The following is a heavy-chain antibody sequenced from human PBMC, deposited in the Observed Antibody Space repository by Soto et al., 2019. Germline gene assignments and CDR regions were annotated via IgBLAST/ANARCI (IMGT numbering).Heavy chain of an antibody. V-gene: IGHV3-7*01. CDR1: GFTFSSYW. CDR3: ARARIVVVPAANWFDP. CDR2: IKQDGSEK. J-gene: IGHJ5*02. Sequence: GGSLRLSCAASGFTFSSYWMIWVRQAPGKGLEWVANIKQDGSEKYYVDSVKGRFTISRDNAKNSLYLQMNSLRAEDTAVYYCARARIVVVPAANWFDPWGQGTLVTVSS. D-gene: IGHD2-2*01.